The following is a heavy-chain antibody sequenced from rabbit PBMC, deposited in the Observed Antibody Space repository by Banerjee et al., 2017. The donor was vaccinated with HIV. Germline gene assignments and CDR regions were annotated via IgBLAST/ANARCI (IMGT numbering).Heavy chain of an antibody. J-gene: IGHJ4*01. CDR1: GFSFSSNA. Sequence: QSLEESGGDLVKPGASLTLTCTASGFSFSSNAMSWVRQAPGKGLEWIACIYGGSTDYASWVNGRFTISKASSTVTLQMTSLTDADTATYFCARDAGSMGYDLWGQGTLVTVS. D-gene: IGHD4-2*01. CDR2: IYGGST. V-gene: IGHV1S40*01. CDR3: ARDAGSMGYDL.